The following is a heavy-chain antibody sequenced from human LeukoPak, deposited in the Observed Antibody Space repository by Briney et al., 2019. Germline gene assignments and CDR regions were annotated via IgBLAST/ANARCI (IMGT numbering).Heavy chain of an antibody. CDR3: ARLRGPTGDSSGYYLGYDY. Sequence: SETLSLTCAVYGGSFRGYYWSWIRQPPGKGLEWIGEINHSGSTNYNPSLKSRVTISVDTSKNQFSLKLSSVTAADTAVYYCARLRGPTGDSSGYYLGYDYWGQGTLVTVSS. J-gene: IGHJ4*02. V-gene: IGHV4-34*01. CDR1: GGSFRGYY. CDR2: INHSGST. D-gene: IGHD3-22*01.